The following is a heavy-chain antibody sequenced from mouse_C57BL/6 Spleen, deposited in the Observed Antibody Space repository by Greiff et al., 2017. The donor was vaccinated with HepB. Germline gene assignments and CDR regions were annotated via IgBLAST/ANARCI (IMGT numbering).Heavy chain of an antibody. Sequence: VQLQESGPELVKPGASVKLSCKASGYTFTSYDINWVKQRPGQGLEWIGWIYPRDGSTKYNEKFKGKATLTVDTSSSTAYMELHSLTSEDSAVYICARERGELGRDFDYWGQGTTLTVSS. CDR2: IYPRDGST. D-gene: IGHD4-1*01. CDR3: ARERGELGRDFDY. J-gene: IGHJ2*01. V-gene: IGHV1-85*01. CDR1: GYTFTSYD.